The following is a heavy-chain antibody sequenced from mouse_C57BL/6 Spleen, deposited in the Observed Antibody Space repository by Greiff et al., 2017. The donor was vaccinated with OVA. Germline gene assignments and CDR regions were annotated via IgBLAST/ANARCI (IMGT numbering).Heavy chain of an antibody. CDR3: ARRGDYAPDY. CDR1: GFTFSSYT. CDR2: ISGGGGNT. Sequence: EVKLVESGGGLVKPGGSLKLSCAASGFTFSSYTMSWVRQTPEKRLEWVATISGGGGNTYYPDSVKGRFTISRDNAKNTLYLQMSSLRSEDTALYYCARRGDYAPDYWGQGTTLTVSS. V-gene: IGHV5-9*01. D-gene: IGHD1-1*01. J-gene: IGHJ2*01.